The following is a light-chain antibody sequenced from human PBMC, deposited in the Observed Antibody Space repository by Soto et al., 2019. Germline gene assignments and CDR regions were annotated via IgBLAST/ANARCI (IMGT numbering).Light chain of an antibody. CDR2: YDD. V-gene: IGLV1-36*01. Sequence: QSVLTQPPSVSEAPRQRVTISFSGSRSNIGNNAVNWYQQFPGKAPKLLIYYDDLLSSGVSDRFSGSKSGTSASLAISGLQSEDEADYYCASWDDSLNGVVFGGGTKLTVL. CDR1: RSNIGNNA. CDR3: ASWDDSLNGVV. J-gene: IGLJ2*01.